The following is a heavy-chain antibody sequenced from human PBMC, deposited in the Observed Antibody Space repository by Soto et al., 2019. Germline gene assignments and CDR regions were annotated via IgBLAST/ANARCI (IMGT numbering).Heavy chain of an antibody. D-gene: IGHD4-17*01. V-gene: IGHV1-18*01. CDR2: ISAYNGNT. CDR3: ARTYTVTEGGWFDP. CDR1: GYTFTSYG. Sequence: ASVKVSCKASGYTFTSYGISWVRHAPGQGLEWMGWISAYNGNTNYAQKLQGRVTMTTDTSTSTAYMELRSLRSDDTAVYYCARTYTVTEGGWFDPWGQGTLVTVPQ. J-gene: IGHJ5*02.